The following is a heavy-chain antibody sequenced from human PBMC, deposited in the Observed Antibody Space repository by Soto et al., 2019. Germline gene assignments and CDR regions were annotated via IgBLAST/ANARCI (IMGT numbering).Heavy chain of an antibody. CDR2: IYYSGST. V-gene: IGHV4-59*08. CDR1: GGSISSYY. Sequence: SETLSLTCTVSGGSISSYYWSWIRQPPGKGLEWIGYIYYSGSTNYNPSLKSRVTISVDTSKNQFSLKLSSVTAADTAVYYCARFCSGGSCNWFDPWGQGTLVTVS. CDR3: ARFCSGGSCNWFDP. D-gene: IGHD2-15*01. J-gene: IGHJ5*02.